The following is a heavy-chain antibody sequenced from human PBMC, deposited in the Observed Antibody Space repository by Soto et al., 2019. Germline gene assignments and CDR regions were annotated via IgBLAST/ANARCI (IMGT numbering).Heavy chain of an antibody. CDR2: ISSSGSTI. CDR3: ARDTVVTPFDY. V-gene: IGHV3-48*03. CDR1: GFTFSSYE. D-gene: IGHD4-17*01. Sequence: EVQLVESGGGLVQPGGSLRLSCAASGFTFSSYEMNWVRQAPGKGLEWVSYISSSGSTIYYADSVKGRFTISRDNAKNSQYLQMNSQRAEDTAVYYCARDTVVTPFDYWGPGNLVTVSS. J-gene: IGHJ4*02.